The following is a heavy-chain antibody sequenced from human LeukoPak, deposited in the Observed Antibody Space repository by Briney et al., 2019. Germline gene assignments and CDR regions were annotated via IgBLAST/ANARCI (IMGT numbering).Heavy chain of an antibody. CDR3: ARGARWNDY. Sequence: SETLSLTCSVSAGSISSYYWSWIRQPPGKGLEWIGYIYYTGSINYNPSLKSRVTISVDTSKNQFSLKLSSVTAADTAVYYCARGARWNDYWGQGTLVTVSS. CDR1: AGSISSYY. V-gene: IGHV4-59*01. D-gene: IGHD4-23*01. J-gene: IGHJ4*02. CDR2: IYYTGSI.